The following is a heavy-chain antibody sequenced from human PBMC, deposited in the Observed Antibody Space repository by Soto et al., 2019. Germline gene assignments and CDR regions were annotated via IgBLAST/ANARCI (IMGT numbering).Heavy chain of an antibody. J-gene: IGHJ6*03. CDR1: GFILSDCA. CDR3: ARDLSWGSNWYYYMDV. CDR2: ISSSSSVI. D-gene: IGHD7-27*01. Sequence: EVQLVESGGGLVQPGGSLRLSCATSGFILSDCAMNWVRQAPGKGLEWVSYISSSSSVIDYADSVKGRFTVSRDNARNSRYLQMNSLRAEDAAVYYCARDLSWGSNWYYYMDVWCKGTTVTVSS. V-gene: IGHV3-48*01.